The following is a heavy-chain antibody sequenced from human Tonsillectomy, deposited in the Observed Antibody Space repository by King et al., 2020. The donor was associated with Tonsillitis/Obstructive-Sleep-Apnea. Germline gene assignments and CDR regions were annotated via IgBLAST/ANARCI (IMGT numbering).Heavy chain of an antibody. D-gene: IGHD2-2*01. CDR1: GGSISSSSYY. Sequence: LPLQESGPGLVKPSETLSLTCTVSGGSISSSSYYWGWIRQPPGKGLEWIGSIYYSGSTYYNPSLKSRVTISVDTSKNQFSLKLSSVTAADTAVYYCARLKGYCSSTSCPTYMDVWGKGTTVTVSS. CDR3: ARLKGYCSSTSCPTYMDV. J-gene: IGHJ6*03. CDR2: IYYSGST. V-gene: IGHV4-39*01.